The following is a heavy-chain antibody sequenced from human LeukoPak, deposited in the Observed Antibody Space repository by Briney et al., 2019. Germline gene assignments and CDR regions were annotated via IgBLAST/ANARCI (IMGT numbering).Heavy chain of an antibody. J-gene: IGHJ3*01. CDR2: INSDGSEG. CDR3: ARSSYSSSSSV. Sequence: GGSLRLSCAVSGFTFSGFWMSWSRQAPGKGLEWVASINSDGSEGYYADVVKGRFTISRDNAKNSLYLQINGLRAEDTAVYYCARSSYSSSSSVWGQGTMDTVSS. CDR1: GFTFSGFW. V-gene: IGHV3-7*03. D-gene: IGHD6-6*01.